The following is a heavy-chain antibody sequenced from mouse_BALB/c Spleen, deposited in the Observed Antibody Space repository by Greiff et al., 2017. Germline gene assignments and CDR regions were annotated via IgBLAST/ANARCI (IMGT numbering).Heavy chain of an antibody. Sequence: QVQLKESGPGLVAPSQSLSITCTVSGFSLTSYGVHWVRQPPGKGLEWLGVIWAGGSTNYNSALMSRLSISKDNSKSQVFLKMNSLQTDDTAMYYCARDAITTIRYFDVWGAGTTVTVSS. CDR3: ARDAITTIRYFDV. V-gene: IGHV2-9*02. CDR2: IWAGGST. D-gene: IGHD2-4*01. J-gene: IGHJ1*01. CDR1: GFSLTSYG.